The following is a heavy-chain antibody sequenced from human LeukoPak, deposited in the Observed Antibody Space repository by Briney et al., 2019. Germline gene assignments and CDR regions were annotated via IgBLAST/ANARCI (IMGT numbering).Heavy chain of an antibody. J-gene: IGHJ4*02. CDR1: GYTFTGYY. D-gene: IGHD3-10*01. V-gene: IGHV1-46*01. CDR2: INPSGGST. Sequence: GASVKVSCKASGYTFTGYYMHWVRQAPGQGLEWMGIINPSGGSTSYAQKFQGRVTMTRDMSTSTVYMELSSLRSEDTAVYYCARGGYYGSGSYYNRPFDYWGQGTLVTVSS. CDR3: ARGGYYGSGSYYNRPFDY.